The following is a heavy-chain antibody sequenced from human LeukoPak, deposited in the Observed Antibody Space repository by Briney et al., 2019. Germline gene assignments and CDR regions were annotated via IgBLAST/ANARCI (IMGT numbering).Heavy chain of an antibody. D-gene: IGHD4-17*01. Sequence: SETLSLTCTVSGGSINSYYWTWIRQPPGKGLEWIGYIYYSGGTNYNPSLKSRVSISVDTSKNQFSLTLSSVTAADTAVYYCARTWKTTVTNWGQGTLVSVSS. J-gene: IGHJ4*02. CDR1: GGSINSYY. V-gene: IGHV4-59*01. CDR2: IYYSGGT. CDR3: ARTWKTTVTN.